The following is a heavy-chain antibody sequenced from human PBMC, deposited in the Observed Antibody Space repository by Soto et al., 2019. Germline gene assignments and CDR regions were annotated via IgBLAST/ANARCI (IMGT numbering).Heavy chain of an antibody. CDR1: GFAFSSYG. CDR2: ISYDGSNK. V-gene: IGHV3-30*03. D-gene: IGHD2-2*01. J-gene: IGHJ6*01. Sequence: GGSLRLSCAASGFAFSSYGMHWVRQAPGKGLEWVAVISYDGSNKYYADSVKGRFTISRDNSKNTLYLQMNSLRDEDTAVYYGASIPTYAAAVMLLFYY. CDR3: ASIPTYAAAVMLLFYY.